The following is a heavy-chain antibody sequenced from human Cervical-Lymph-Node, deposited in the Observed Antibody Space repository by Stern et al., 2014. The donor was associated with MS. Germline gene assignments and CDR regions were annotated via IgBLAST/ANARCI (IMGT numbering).Heavy chain of an antibody. CDR1: GGTFGNNG. CDR3: ARDLQGATTWGGLRAFDI. CDR2: IIPIPGTA. Sequence: QVQLVQSGAEVRKPGSSVRVSCKASGGTFGNNGLSWVRQAPGQGLEWMGGIIPIPGTANYAQGFQGRVTITADDSLTTTSMQLSRLRFGDTAIYYCARDLQGATTWGGLRAFDIWGQGTMVT. D-gene: IGHD1-26*01. V-gene: IGHV1-69*01. J-gene: IGHJ3*02.